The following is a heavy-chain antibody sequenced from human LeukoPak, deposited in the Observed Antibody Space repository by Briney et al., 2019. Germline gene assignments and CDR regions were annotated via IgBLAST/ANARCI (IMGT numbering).Heavy chain of an antibody. J-gene: IGHJ3*02. Sequence: SETLSLTCTVSGGSVSSGDYYWNWIRQPPGKGLEWIGYIYYSGNTYYNPSLKSRLTISVDTSKNQFSLQLTSVTAADTAVYXXARARRFAAAGTTAXDXXGQXXXXTV. D-gene: IGHD6-13*01. CDR3: ARARRFAAAGTTAXDX. CDR2: IYYSGNT. CDR1: GGSVSSGDYY. V-gene: IGHV4-30-4*08.